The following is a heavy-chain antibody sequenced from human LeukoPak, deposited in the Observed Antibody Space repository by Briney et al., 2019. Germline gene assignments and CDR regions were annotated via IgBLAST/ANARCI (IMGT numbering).Heavy chain of an antibody. CDR1: GFTFTNYL. V-gene: IGHV3-7*01. Sequence: GGSLRLSCATSGFTFTNYLMSWVRQTPGKGLEWVANIKEDGSGKWYADSVRGRFTISRDNAKNSLYLQMNSLRAEDTAVYYCARDRESNWYPFLDSWGQGTLVTVSS. J-gene: IGHJ4*02. CDR3: ARDRESNWYPFLDS. CDR2: IKEDGSGK. D-gene: IGHD6-13*01.